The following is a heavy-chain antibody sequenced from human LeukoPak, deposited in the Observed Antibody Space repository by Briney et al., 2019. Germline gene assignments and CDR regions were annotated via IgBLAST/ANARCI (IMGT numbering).Heavy chain of an antibody. Sequence: AGGSLRLSCAASGFTFSSHSMNWVRQAPGKGLDWVSGISASGGTTYYADSVKGRFTISRDNSKNTLYLQMNSLRAEDTAVYYCAKRPRDSSGYYLGAFDMWGQGTMVTVSS. CDR1: GFTFSSHS. CDR2: ISASGGTT. CDR3: AKRPRDSSGYYLGAFDM. V-gene: IGHV3-23*01. D-gene: IGHD3-22*01. J-gene: IGHJ3*02.